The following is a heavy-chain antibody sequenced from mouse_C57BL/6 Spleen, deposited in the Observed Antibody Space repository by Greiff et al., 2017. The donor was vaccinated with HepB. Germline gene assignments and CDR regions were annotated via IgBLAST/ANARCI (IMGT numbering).Heavy chain of an antibody. CDR1: GYTFTSYW. J-gene: IGHJ2*01. CDR2: IHPNSGST. Sequence: VQLQQPGAELVKPGASVKLSCKASGYTFTSYWMHWVKQRPGQGLEWIGMIHPNSGSTNYNEKFKSKATLTVDKSSSTAYMQLSSLTSEDSAVYYCAEGDYGSSYPFDYWGQGTTLTVSS. V-gene: IGHV1-64*01. D-gene: IGHD1-1*01. CDR3: AEGDYGSSYPFDY.